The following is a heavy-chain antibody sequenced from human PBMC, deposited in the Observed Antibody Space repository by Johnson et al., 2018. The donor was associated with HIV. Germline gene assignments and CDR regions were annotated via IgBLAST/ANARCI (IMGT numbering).Heavy chain of an antibody. CDR2: ISGSGGST. D-gene: IGHD4/OR15-4a*01. Sequence: VQLVESGGGLVQPGGSLRLSCAASGFTFSSYAMSWVRQAPGKGLEWVSAISGSGGSTYYADSVKGRFTISRDNAKNSLYLQMNSLRAEDTAVYYCAMPSMVQGGPDAFDIWGQGTMVTVSS. J-gene: IGHJ3*02. V-gene: IGHV3-23*04. CDR3: AMPSMVQGGPDAFDI. CDR1: GFTFSSYA.